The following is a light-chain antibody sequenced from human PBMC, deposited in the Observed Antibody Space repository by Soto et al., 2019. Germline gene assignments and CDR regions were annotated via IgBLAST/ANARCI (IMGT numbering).Light chain of an antibody. CDR3: HQRTNWPAIT. Sequence: EIVLTQSPATLSLSPGDRASLSCRSSQSVSSDLAWYQQKPGQAPRLLIYDASNRATGIPGRFGGSGSGTDFSLTISSLEPADFAVYYCHQRTNWPAITFGQGTRLEI. CDR2: DAS. J-gene: IGKJ5*01. CDR1: QSVSSD. V-gene: IGKV3-11*01.